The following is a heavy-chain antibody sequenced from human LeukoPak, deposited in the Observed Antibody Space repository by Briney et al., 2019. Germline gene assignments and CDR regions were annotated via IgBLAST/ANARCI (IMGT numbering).Heavy chain of an antibody. J-gene: IGHJ6*04. Sequence: PSETLSLTCAVYGGSFSGYCWNWIRQPPGKGKGLIGERNHSGSSNYNPTLKSRVTVSVDMSKNQFFLKLSSVTAADRAVYYCARVRRVAAAMKTDHYYYGLNVWGKGTTVTVSS. D-gene: IGHD2-2*01. CDR3: ARVRRVAAAMKTDHYYYGLNV. CDR2: RNHSGSS. V-gene: IGHV4-34*01. CDR1: GGSFSGYC.